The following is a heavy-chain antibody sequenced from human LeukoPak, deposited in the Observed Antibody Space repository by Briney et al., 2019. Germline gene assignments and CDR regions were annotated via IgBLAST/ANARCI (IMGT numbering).Heavy chain of an antibody. CDR1: GGSISSYY. D-gene: IGHD3-10*01. V-gene: IGHV4-59*01. CDR3: ARGGPYYYGSGSYPYFDY. Sequence: SETLSLTCTVSGGSISSYYWSWIRQPPGKGLEWIGYIYYSGSTNYNPSLKSRVTISVDTSKNQFSLKLSSVTAADTAVYYCARGGPYYYGSGSYPYFDYWGQGTLVTVSS. CDR2: IYYSGST. J-gene: IGHJ4*02.